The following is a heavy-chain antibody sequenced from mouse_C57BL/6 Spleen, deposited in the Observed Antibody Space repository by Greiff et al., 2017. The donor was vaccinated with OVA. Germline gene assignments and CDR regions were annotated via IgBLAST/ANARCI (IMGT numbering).Heavy chain of an antibody. D-gene: IGHD1-1*01. CDR2: IWSGGST. Sequence: QVQLQQSGPGLVQPSQSLSITCTVSGFSFTSYGVHWVRQSPGKGLEWLGVIWSGGSTDYNAAFISSLSIIKDNAKSKVFFKMNSLQADDTAIYYCAGGPFITTVVTDWYFDDWGTGTTVTVSS. CDR3: AGGPFITTVVTDWYFDD. CDR1: GFSFTSYG. V-gene: IGHV2-2*01. J-gene: IGHJ1*03.